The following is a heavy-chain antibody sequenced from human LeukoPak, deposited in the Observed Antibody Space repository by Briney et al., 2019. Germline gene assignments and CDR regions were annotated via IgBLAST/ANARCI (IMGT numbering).Heavy chain of an antibody. Sequence: GGSLRLSCAASGFTFSSYAMSWVRQAPGKGLEWVAVISYDGSNKYYADSAKGRFTISRDNSKNTLYLQMNSLRAEDTAVYYCARGRYYYDSSALMGDFDYWGQGTLVTVSS. V-gene: IGHV3-30-3*01. CDR3: ARGRYYYDSSALMGDFDY. CDR1: GFTFSSYA. D-gene: IGHD3-22*01. CDR2: ISYDGSNK. J-gene: IGHJ4*02.